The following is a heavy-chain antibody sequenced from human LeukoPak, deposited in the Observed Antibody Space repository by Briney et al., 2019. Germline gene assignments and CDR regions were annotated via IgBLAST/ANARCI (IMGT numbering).Heavy chain of an antibody. CDR2: IWYDGSNK. J-gene: IGHJ4*02. Sequence: GGSLRLSCAASGFTFSSYGMHWIRQPPGKGLEWVAVIWYDGSNKYYADSVKGRFTISRDNSKNTLYLQMNSLRAEDTAVYYCARDFLGYCSGGSCYSGALDYWGQGTLVTVSS. CDR1: GFTFSSYG. D-gene: IGHD2-15*01. CDR3: ARDFLGYCSGGSCYSGALDY. V-gene: IGHV3-33*01.